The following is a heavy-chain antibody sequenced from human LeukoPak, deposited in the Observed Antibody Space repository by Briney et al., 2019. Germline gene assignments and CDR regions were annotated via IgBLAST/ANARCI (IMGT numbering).Heavy chain of an antibody. CDR1: GFIFNDYA. CDR2: ISWSSAGV. V-gene: IGHV3-9*03. CDR3: AKSPGPAVGLYYFDY. J-gene: IGHJ4*02. Sequence: GGSLRLSCAASGFIFNDYAMHWVRQAPGKGLEWVSGISWSSAGVGYADAVKGRFTISRDNAKNSLYLQMNSLRVEDMALYYCAKSPGPAVGLYYFDYWGQGTQVTVSS. D-gene: IGHD6-13*01.